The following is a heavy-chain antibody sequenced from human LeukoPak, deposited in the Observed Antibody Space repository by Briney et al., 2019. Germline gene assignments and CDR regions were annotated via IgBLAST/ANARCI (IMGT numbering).Heavy chain of an antibody. CDR3: ARLTDYGAA. CDR2: IYYSGST. V-gene: IGHV4-59*12. J-gene: IGHJ4*02. D-gene: IGHD4-17*01. CDR1: GGSISSYY. Sequence: SETLSLTCTVSGGSISSYYWSWIRQPPGKGLEWIGYIYYSGSTNYNPSLKSRVTMSVDTSKNQFSLKLSSVTAADTAVYYCARLTDYGAAWGQGTLVTVSS.